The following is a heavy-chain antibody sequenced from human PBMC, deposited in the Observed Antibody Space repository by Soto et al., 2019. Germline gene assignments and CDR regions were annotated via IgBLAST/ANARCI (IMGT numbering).Heavy chain of an antibody. CDR3: ARDKFRAVDYYYYGMDV. Sequence: QVQLVESGGGVVQPGRSLRLSCAASGFSFSYYGMHWVRQAPGKGLEWVAVIWSDESDKDYADSVRGRFTISRDDSKNTMYLQMNSLRAEDTAVYYCARDKFRAVDYYYYGMDVWGQGTTVTVSS. CDR2: IWSDESDK. CDR1: GFSFSYYG. V-gene: IGHV3-33*01. J-gene: IGHJ6*02. D-gene: IGHD6-19*01.